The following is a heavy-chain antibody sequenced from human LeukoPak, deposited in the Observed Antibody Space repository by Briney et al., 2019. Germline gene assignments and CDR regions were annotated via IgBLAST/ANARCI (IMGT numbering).Heavy chain of an antibody. CDR1: GDSVSSNSAA. CDR2: TYYRSKWYT. J-gene: IGHJ4*02. V-gene: IGHV6-1*01. D-gene: IGHD1-26*01. Sequence: SQTLSLTCAISGDSVSSNSAAWNWIRQSPSRGLEWLGRTYYRSKWYTYYAVSVKSRISISRDTSMNQISLQLNSVTPEDTAVYYCARGIELLHYWGQGTLVTVSS. CDR3: ARGIELLHY.